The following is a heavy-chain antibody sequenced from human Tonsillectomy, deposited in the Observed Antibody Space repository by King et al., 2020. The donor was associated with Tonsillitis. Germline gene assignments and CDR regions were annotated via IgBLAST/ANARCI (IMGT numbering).Heavy chain of an antibody. Sequence: FCLKNKSMHWVRQAPGKGLEWVAVMSYDGSNQYYADSAKCRFTISRDNSKNTLYLQMNSLRAEDTAVYYCARYYSSSWYGGGVIDYWGQGTLVTVSS. CDR2: MSYDGSNQ. D-gene: IGHD6-13*01. J-gene: IGHJ4*02. CDR1: FCLKNKS. CDR3: ARYYSSSWYGGGVIDY. V-gene: IGHV3-33*05.